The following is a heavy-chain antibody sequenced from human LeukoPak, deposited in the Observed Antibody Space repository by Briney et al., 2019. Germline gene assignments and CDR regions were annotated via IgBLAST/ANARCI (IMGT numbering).Heavy chain of an antibody. V-gene: IGHV4-39*01. Sequence: SETLSLTCTVSGGSLSSHTYYWGWIRQAPGKGLEWIGRIYYSVNTYYTPSVTSRVTISVGTSNNQFSLELRPVIAAVYYCARHDAAAVVEYWGQGTLVTVSS. CDR3: ARHDAAAVVEY. J-gene: IGHJ4*02. CDR2: IYYSVNT. CDR1: GGSLSSHTYY. D-gene: IGHD6-19*01.